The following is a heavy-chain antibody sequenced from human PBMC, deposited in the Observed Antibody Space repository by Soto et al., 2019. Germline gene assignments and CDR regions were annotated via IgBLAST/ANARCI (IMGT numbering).Heavy chain of an antibody. Sequence: EVQLVESGGGLVQPGGSLRLSCAATGCTFSTYWMSWVRQAPGKGLEWVANIKQDGSEQYYVDSVRGRFTISRDNAKNSLYLQMNNLRAEDTAMYYCARGGCSSGSCHTPVEYYGLDVWGQGTTVTVSS. V-gene: IGHV3-7*05. D-gene: IGHD2-15*01. CDR3: ARGGCSSGSCHTPVEYYGLDV. CDR2: IKQDGSEQ. CDR1: GCTFSTYW. J-gene: IGHJ6*02.